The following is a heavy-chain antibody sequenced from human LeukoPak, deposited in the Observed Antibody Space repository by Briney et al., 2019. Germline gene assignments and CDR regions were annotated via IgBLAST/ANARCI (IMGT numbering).Heavy chain of an antibody. CDR2: IKSNNDGVTT. V-gene: IGHV3-15*01. J-gene: IGHJ4*02. D-gene: IGHD3-22*01. CDR3: TTGPYYCDSSGYHRNY. CDR1: GFTFSNAW. Sequence: GGSLRLSCAASGFTFSNAWMSWVRKAPGKGLEWVGRIKSNNDGVTTDYAAPVKGRFTISSDDSKNTLYLQMNSLKTEDTAVYYCTTGPYYCDSSGYHRNYWGQGTLVTVSS.